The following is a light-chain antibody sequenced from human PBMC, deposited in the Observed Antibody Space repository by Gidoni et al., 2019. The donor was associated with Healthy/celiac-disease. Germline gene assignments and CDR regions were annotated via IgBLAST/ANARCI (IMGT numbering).Light chain of an antibody. V-gene: IGKV3-20*01. CDR3: QQYGSSPPLT. J-gene: IGKJ4*01. CDR1: QSVSSSY. Sequence: EMVLTQSPGTLYLSPGERSTLSCRASQSVSSSYLALYQQKPGQAPRLLIYGASSRATGIPDRFSGSGSGTDFTLTISRLEPEDFAVYYCQQYGSSPPLTFGGGTKVEIK. CDR2: GAS.